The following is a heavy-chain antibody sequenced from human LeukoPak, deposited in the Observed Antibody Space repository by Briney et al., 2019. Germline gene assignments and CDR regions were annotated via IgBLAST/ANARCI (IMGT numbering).Heavy chain of an antibody. D-gene: IGHD2-21*01. V-gene: IGHV3-23*01. CDR2: ISGSGGST. CDR1: GFTFSSYS. CDR3: AKDGRYSGRAYYFDY. J-gene: IGHJ4*02. Sequence: GGSLRLSCAASGFTFSSYSMNWVRQAPGKGLEWVSAISGSGGSTYYADSVKGRFTISRDNSKNTLYLQMNSLRAEDTAVYYCAKDGRYSGRAYYFDYWGQGTLVTVSS.